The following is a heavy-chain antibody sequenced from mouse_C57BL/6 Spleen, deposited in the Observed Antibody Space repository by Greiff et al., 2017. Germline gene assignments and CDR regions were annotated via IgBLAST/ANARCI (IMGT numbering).Heavy chain of an antibody. D-gene: IGHD2-4*01. J-gene: IGHJ4*01. CDR2: ILPGSGST. CDR1: GYTFTGYW. Sequence: QVQLQQSGAELMKPGASVKLSCKATGYTFTGYWIEWVKQRPGHGLEWIGEILPGSGSTNYNEKFKGKATFTADTSSSTAYMQLSSLTSEDSAVYYCARWDYDDYDEGAMDYWGQGTSVTVSS. CDR3: ARWDYDDYDEGAMDY. V-gene: IGHV1-9*01.